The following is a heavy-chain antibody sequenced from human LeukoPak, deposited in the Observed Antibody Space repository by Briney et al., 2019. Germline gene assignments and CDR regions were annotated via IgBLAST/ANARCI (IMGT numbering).Heavy chain of an antibody. CDR2: IFYSGST. J-gene: IGHJ6*03. Sequence: PSETLSLTCTVSGGSISTSNYYWGWIRQPPGKGLEWIGNIFYSGSTYYSPSLKSRVTISVDTSKNQFSLKLSSVTAADTAVYYCARDGAGFGYSYGLDYYYYYMDVWGKGTTVTISS. V-gene: IGHV4-39*07. CDR1: GGSISTSNYY. D-gene: IGHD5-18*01. CDR3: ARDGAGFGYSYGLDYYYYYMDV.